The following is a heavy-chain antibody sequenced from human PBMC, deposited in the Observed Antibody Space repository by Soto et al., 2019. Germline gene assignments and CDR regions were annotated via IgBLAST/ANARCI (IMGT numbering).Heavy chain of an antibody. Sequence: QVQLVQSGAEVKKPGSSVKVSCKASGGTFSSYAFSWVRRAPGQGLEWMGGIIRIFHTSTYAQNFQGRVTITADESTSTAYMELINLRSDDTAVYYCVHRRDGYNSAFFDYWGQGTLVTVSS. CDR2: IIRIFHTS. V-gene: IGHV1-69*01. D-gene: IGHD5-12*01. CDR1: GGTFSSYA. J-gene: IGHJ4*02. CDR3: VHRRDGYNSAFFDY.